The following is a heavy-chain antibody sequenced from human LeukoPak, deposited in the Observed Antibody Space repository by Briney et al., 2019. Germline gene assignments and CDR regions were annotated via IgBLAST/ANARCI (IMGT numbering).Heavy chain of an antibody. J-gene: IGHJ5*02. CDR1: GGSISSYY. CDR2: IYYSGST. Sequence: SETLSLTCTVSGGSISSYYWGWIRQPPGKGLEWIGSIYYSGSTYYNPSLKSRVTISVDTSKNQFSLKLSSVTAADTAVYYCARHLFSWGFGEFYAPWFDPWGQGTLVTVSS. CDR3: ARHLFSWGFGEFYAPWFDP. D-gene: IGHD3-10*01. V-gene: IGHV4-39*01.